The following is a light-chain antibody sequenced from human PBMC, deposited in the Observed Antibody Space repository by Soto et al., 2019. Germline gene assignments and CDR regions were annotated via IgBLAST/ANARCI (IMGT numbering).Light chain of an antibody. Sequence: QAVVTQPPSVSGAPGQRVTISCTGSSSNIGAGYDVHWYQQFPGTAPKLLIYGNNNRPSGVPDRISGSKSGTSASLAITGLQAEDEADYYCQSYDSSLSGYVVFGGGTKLTVL. CDR2: GNN. CDR1: SSNIGAGYD. J-gene: IGLJ2*01. V-gene: IGLV1-40*01. CDR3: QSYDSSLSGYVV.